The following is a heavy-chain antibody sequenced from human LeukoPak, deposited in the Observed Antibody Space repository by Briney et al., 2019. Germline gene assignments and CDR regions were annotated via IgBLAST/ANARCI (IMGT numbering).Heavy chain of an antibody. Sequence: SETLSLICAVYGGSFSGYYWSWIRQPPGKGLEWIGEINHSGSTNYNPSLKSRVTISVDTSKNQFSLKLSSVTAADTAVYYCARGQQLEAYFDYWGQGTLVTVSS. J-gene: IGHJ4*02. D-gene: IGHD6-13*01. CDR1: GGSFSGYY. V-gene: IGHV4-34*01. CDR2: INHSGST. CDR3: ARGQQLEAYFDY.